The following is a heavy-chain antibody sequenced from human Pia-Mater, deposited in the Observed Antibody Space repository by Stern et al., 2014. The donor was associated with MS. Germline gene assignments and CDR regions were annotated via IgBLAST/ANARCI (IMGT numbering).Heavy chain of an antibody. J-gene: IGHJ4*02. CDR2: ISTESSYI. D-gene: IGHD6-25*01. CDR3: ARRAGGLIAAGSLGY. Sequence: EVQLVESGGRLVKPGESLTLSCAASGFPFDTYTMHWVRRSPGGGLEGILSISTESSYINYADSVKGRFTISRDNANNSLYLQMNSLRPEDTAVYYCARRAGGLIAAGSLGYWGQGILVTVSS. CDR1: GFPFDTYT. V-gene: IGHV3-21*01.